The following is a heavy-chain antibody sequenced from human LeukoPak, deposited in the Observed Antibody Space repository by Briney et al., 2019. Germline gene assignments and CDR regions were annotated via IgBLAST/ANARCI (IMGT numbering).Heavy chain of an antibody. J-gene: IGHJ4*02. CDR1: GFTFDDYA. Sequence: GGSLRLSCAASGFTFDDYAMHWVRQAPGKGLEWVSLITGDGGRTYYADSVKGRFTISRDNSKKSLYLQMSRLRTEDTALYFCAKDRDTSGYTHWGQGTLVSVSS. D-gene: IGHD3-22*01. V-gene: IGHV3-43*02. CDR2: ITGDGGRT. CDR3: AKDRDTSGYTH.